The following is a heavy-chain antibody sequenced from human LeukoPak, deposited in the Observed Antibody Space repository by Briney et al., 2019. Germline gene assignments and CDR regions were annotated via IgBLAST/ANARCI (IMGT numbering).Heavy chain of an antibody. Sequence: ASVKVSCKASGYTFTSYGISWVRQAPGQGLEWMGWISAYNGNTNYAQKLQGRVTMTTDTSTSTAYMELRSLRSDDTAVYYCARVENVIYYDSRAGAFDIWGQGTMVTVSS. V-gene: IGHV1-18*01. J-gene: IGHJ3*02. CDR1: GYTFTSYG. CDR3: ARVENVIYYDSRAGAFDI. D-gene: IGHD3-22*01. CDR2: ISAYNGNT.